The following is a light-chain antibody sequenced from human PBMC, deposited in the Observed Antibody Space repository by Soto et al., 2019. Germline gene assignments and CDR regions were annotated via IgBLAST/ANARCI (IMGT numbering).Light chain of an antibody. J-gene: IGLJ2*01. CDR3: QAWDSSTVV. CDR1: KLGDKY. CDR2: QDS. V-gene: IGLV3-1*01. Sequence: SSELTQPPSVSVSPGQTASITCSGDKLGDKYASWYQQKPGRSPVLVIYQDSKRPSGIPERFSGSNSGNTATLTITGTPAMDEADYYCQAWDSSTVVFGGGTKLTVL.